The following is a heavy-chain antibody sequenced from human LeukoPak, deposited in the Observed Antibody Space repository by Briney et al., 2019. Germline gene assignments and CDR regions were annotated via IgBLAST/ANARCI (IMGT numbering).Heavy chain of an antibody. CDR1: GFTLNRNA. V-gene: IGHV3-23*01. Sequence: GGSLRLSCAASGFTLNRNAISWVRQAPGKGLEWVSTIGGSGDKTFYADSVKGRFTISRDNSKNMVYLQMNSLTGEDTALYYCVRRGDASSGWGDHDFWGQGALVTVSS. D-gene: IGHD6-19*01. J-gene: IGHJ4*02. CDR2: IGGSGDKT. CDR3: VRRGDASSGWGDHDF.